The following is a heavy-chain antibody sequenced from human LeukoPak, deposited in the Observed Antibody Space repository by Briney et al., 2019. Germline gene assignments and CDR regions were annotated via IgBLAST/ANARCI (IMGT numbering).Heavy chain of an antibody. CDR1: GGSISSSSYY. Sequence: SETLSLTCTVSGGSISSSSYYWSWIRQPPGKGLEWIGYIYYSGSTNYNPSLKSRVTISVDTSKNQFSLKLSPVTAADTAVYYCARESSIASYYFDYWGQGTLVTVSS. J-gene: IGHJ4*02. CDR2: IYYSGST. V-gene: IGHV4-61*01. D-gene: IGHD6-6*01. CDR3: ARESSIASYYFDY.